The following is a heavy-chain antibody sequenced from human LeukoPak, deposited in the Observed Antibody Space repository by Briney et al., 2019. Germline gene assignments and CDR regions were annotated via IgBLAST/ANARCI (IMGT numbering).Heavy chain of an antibody. V-gene: IGHV1-8*03. CDR1: GYTFTSYD. CDR2: MNPNSGNT. Sequence: ASVKVSCKASGYTFTSYDINWVRQATGQGHEWMGWMNPNSGNTGYAQKFQGRVTITRNTSISTAYMELSSLRSEDTAVYYCARGERLNYDSSGYYFDYWGQGTLVTVSS. J-gene: IGHJ4*02. D-gene: IGHD3-22*01. CDR3: ARGERLNYDSSGYYFDY.